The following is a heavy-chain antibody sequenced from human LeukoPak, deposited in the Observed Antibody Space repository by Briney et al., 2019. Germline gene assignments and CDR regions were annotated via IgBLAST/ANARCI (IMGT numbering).Heavy chain of an antibody. CDR1: GFTFSSYA. CDR3: ARDGYDFWSGYYTYYYYGMDV. D-gene: IGHD3-3*01. CDR2: ISYDGSNK. Sequence: GGSLRPSCAASGFTFSSYAMHWVRQAPGKGLEWVAVISYDGSNKYYADSVKGRFTTSRDNSKNTLYLQMNSLRAEDTAVYYCARDGYDFWSGYYTYYYYGMDVWGQGTTVTVSS. J-gene: IGHJ6*02. V-gene: IGHV3-30-3*01.